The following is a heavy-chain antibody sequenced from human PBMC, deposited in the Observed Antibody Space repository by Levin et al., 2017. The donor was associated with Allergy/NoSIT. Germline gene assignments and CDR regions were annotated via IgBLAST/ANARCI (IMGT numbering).Heavy chain of an antibody. D-gene: IGHD6-19*01. CDR1: GYTFTGYY. J-gene: IGHJ3*02. CDR2: IHPNSGGT. Sequence: ASVKVSCKASGYTFTGYYMHWVRQAPGQGLEWMGRIHPNSGGTNYAQKFQGRVTMTRDTSISTAYMELSRLRSDDTAVYYCARAGAYSSGYAFDIWGQGTMVTVSS. CDR3: ARAGAYSSGYAFDI. V-gene: IGHV1-2*06.